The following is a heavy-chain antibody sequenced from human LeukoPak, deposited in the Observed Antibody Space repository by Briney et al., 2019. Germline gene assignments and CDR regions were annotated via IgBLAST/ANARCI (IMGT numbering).Heavy chain of an antibody. D-gene: IGHD3-3*01. CDR1: GGSISSSNW. V-gene: IGHV4-4*02. CDR3: ARARRDGDDFWSGYSPYFDY. J-gene: IGHJ4*02. Sequence: PSGTLSLTCAVSGGSISSSNWWSWVRQPPGKGLEWIGEIYHSGSTNYNPSLKSRVTISVDKSKNQFSLKLSSVTAADTAVYHCARARRDGDDFWSGYSPYFDYWGQGTLVTVSS. CDR2: IYHSGST.